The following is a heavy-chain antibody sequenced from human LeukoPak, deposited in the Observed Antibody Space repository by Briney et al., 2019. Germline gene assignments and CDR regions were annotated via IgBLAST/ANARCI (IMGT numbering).Heavy chain of an antibody. J-gene: IGHJ4*02. V-gene: IGHV4-38-2*02. CDR1: GYSISSDYY. Sequence: PSETLSLTCSVSGYSISSDYYWGWVRQPPGKGLEWIGSFYHGGSAYYSPSLKSRVTISVDTSKNQFSLKLTSVSAADTAVYFCARGPTTGPPLDYWGPGTLVTVSS. CDR2: FYHGGSA. D-gene: IGHD4-17*01. CDR3: ARGPTTGPPLDY.